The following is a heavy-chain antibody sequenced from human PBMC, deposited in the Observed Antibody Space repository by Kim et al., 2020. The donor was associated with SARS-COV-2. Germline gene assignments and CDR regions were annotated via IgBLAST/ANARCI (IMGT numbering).Heavy chain of an antibody. V-gene: IGHV3-64D*09. CDR3: VKAYSSGWYAY. D-gene: IGHD6-19*01. J-gene: IGHJ4*02. Sequence: GGSLRLSCSASGFTFSSYAMHWVRQARGKGLEYVSAISSNGGSTYYADSVKGRFTISRDNSKNTLYLQMSSLRAEDTAVYYCVKAYSSGWYAYWGQGTLVTVSS. CDR1: GFTFSSYA. CDR2: ISSNGGST.